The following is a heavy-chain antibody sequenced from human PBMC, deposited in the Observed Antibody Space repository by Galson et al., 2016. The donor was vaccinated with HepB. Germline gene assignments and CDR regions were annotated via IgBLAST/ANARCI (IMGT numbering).Heavy chain of an antibody. Sequence: SLRLSCAASGFTFSGSAMHWVRQASGKGLEWVGRIGSKANNYATAYAASVKGRFTISRDDSKNTAYLQMNSLKTEDTAVYYCTSLTIFGVVTNYWGQGTLVTVSS. CDR2: IGSKANNYAT. CDR1: GFTFSGSA. J-gene: IGHJ4*02. V-gene: IGHV3-73*01. CDR3: TSLTIFGVVTNY. D-gene: IGHD3-3*01.